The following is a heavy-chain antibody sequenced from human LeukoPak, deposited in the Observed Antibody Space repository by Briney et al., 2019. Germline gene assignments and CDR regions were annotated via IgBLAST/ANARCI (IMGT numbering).Heavy chain of an antibody. CDR2: INSGSSTM. D-gene: IGHD3-10*01. Sequence: PGGSLRLSCAASGFTFIRYSMTWVRQAQGKGMEWVSYINSGSSTMYYADSVKGRFTISRDNGKTSLYLQMNSLRDEDTAVYYCARVIAVVRGGGLSYYYAMDVWGQGTTVTVSS. CDR1: GFTFIRYS. CDR3: ARVIAVVRGGGLSYYYAMDV. J-gene: IGHJ6*02. V-gene: IGHV3-48*02.